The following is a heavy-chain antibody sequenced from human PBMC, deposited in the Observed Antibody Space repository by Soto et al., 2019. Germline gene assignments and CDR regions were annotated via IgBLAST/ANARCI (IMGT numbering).Heavy chain of an antibody. J-gene: IGHJ6*02. D-gene: IGHD1-26*01. Sequence: QVQLVESGGGVVQPGRSLRLSCAASGFTFSSYGMHWVRQAPGKGLDWVAVISYDGSNRYYADSVKGRFTISRDNSKNTLFLQMNSLRAEDTAVYYCVKPWRSGGELPYYAMDVWGQGTTVTVSS. V-gene: IGHV3-30*18. CDR1: GFTFSSYG. CDR3: VKPWRSGGELPYYAMDV. CDR2: ISYDGSNR.